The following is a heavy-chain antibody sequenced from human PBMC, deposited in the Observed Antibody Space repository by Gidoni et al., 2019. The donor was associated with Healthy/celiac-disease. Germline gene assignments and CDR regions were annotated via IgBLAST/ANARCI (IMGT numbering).Heavy chain of an antibody. J-gene: IGHJ4*02. CDR3: ARVKTLIAVAGVQFDY. CDR1: GGSFSGYY. D-gene: IGHD6-19*01. Sequence: QVQLQQWGAGLLKPSETLSLTCAVYGGSFSGYYWSWIRQPPGKGLEWIGEINHSGSTNYNPSLKSRVTISVDTSKNQFSLKLSSVTAADTAVYYCARVKTLIAVAGVQFDYWGQGTLVTVSS. CDR2: INHSGST. V-gene: IGHV4-34*01.